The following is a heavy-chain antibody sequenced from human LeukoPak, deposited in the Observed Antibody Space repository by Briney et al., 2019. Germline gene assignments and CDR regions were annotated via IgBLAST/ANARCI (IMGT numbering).Heavy chain of an antibody. CDR2: INPNSGGT. CDR3: ARVRYYGSGETPFFDY. Sequence: GASVKVSCKASGYTFTCYYMHWVRQAPGQGLEWMGWINPNSGGTNYAQKFQGRVTMTRDTSISTAYMELSRLRSDDTAVYYCARVRYYGSGETPFFDYWGQGTLVTVSS. CDR1: GYTFTCYY. J-gene: IGHJ4*02. D-gene: IGHD3-10*01. V-gene: IGHV1-2*02.